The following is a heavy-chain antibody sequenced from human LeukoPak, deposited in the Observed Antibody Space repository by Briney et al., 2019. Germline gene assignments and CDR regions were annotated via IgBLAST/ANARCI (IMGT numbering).Heavy chain of an antibody. Sequence: PGGSLRLSCAASGFTFNTYAMSWVRQAPGKGLEWVSGISGSGTNTYYADSAKGRFTISRDNSRNTLSLQMNSLRVEDTAIYYCAKEPWFQDYWGQGTLVTVSS. CDR3: AKEPWFQDY. V-gene: IGHV3-23*01. CDR2: ISGSGTNT. D-gene: IGHD3-10*01. J-gene: IGHJ4*02. CDR1: GFTFNTYA.